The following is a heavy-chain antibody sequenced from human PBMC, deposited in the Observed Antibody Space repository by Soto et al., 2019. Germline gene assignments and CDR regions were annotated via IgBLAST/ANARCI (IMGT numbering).Heavy chain of an antibody. J-gene: IGHJ6*02. D-gene: IGHD3-9*01. Sequence: GGSLRLSCAASGFTFSSYGMHWVRQAPGKGLEWVAVIWYDGSNKYYADSVRGRFTISRDNSKNTLYLQMNSLRAEDTAVYYCARDVSDILTGYYYYGMDVWGQGTTVTVSS. CDR2: IWYDGSNK. CDR1: GFTFSSYG. V-gene: IGHV3-33*01. CDR3: ARDVSDILTGYYYYGMDV.